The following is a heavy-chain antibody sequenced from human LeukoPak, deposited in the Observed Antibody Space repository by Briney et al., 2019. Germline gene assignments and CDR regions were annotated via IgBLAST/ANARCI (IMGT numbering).Heavy chain of an antibody. Sequence: SETLSLTCTVSGGSISSSSYYWGWIRQPPGKGLEWIGYIYYSGSTNYNPSLKSRVTISVDTSKNQFSLKLSSVTAADTAVYYCARATRVYYFDYWGQGTLVTVSS. V-gene: IGHV4-61*05. J-gene: IGHJ4*02. CDR1: GGSISSSSYY. CDR2: IYYSGST. CDR3: ARATRVYYFDY. D-gene: IGHD2-8*01.